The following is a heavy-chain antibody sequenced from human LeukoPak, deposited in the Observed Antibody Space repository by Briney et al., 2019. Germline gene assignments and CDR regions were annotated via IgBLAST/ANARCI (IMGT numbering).Heavy chain of an antibody. CDR3: ARSYCSSTSCYHNWFDP. CDR1: GFTFSGYA. V-gene: IGHV3-30-3*01. J-gene: IGHJ5*02. D-gene: IGHD2-2*01. Sequence: PGRSLRLSCAASGFTFSGYAMHWVRQAPGKGLEWVAVISYDGSNKYYADSVKGRFTISRDNSKNTLYLQMNSLRAEDTAVYYCARSYCSSTSCYHNWFDPWGQGTLVTVSS. CDR2: ISYDGSNK.